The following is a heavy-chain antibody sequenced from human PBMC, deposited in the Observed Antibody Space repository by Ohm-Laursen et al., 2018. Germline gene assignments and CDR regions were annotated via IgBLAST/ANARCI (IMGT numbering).Heavy chain of an antibody. J-gene: IGHJ4*02. D-gene: IGHD6-19*01. CDR1: GYTFTRYG. CDR3: ARDGQQWLAGPSYFDY. Sequence: ASVKVSCKASGYTFTRYGISWVRQAPGQGLEWMGWISAYNGNTNYAQNLQGRVTITTDTSTNTAYMELRSLRSDDTAVYYCARDGQQWLAGPSYFDYWGQGTLVTVSS. V-gene: IGHV1-18*01. CDR2: ISAYNGNT.